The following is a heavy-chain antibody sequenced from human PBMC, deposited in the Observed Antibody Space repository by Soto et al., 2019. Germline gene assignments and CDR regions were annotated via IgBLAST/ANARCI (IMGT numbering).Heavy chain of an antibody. V-gene: IGHV3-23*01. D-gene: IGHD6-13*01. J-gene: IGHJ3*02. Sequence: EVQLLESGGGLVQPGGSLRLSCAASGFTFSSYAMSWVRQAPGKGLEWVSAISGSGGSTYYADSVKGRFTISRDNSKNPLYLQMNSLRAEATAVYYCSKIPHSSSWYLDAFDIWGQGTMVTVSS. CDR1: GFTFSSYA. CDR3: SKIPHSSSWYLDAFDI. CDR2: ISGSGGST.